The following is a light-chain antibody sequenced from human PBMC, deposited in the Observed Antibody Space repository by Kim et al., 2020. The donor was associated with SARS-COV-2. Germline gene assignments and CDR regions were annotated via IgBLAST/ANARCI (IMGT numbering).Light chain of an antibody. CDR2: GAS. Sequence: SASVGDRVTITCQASQVIGADLNWYQQKSGKAPKLLIYGASSLETGFPSRFDGSGAGTDFTLTISNLQPEDVASYYCLQDSSYPYTFRQGTKLEI. V-gene: IGKV1-6*01. CDR3: LQDSSYPYT. CDR1: QVIGAD. J-gene: IGKJ2*01.